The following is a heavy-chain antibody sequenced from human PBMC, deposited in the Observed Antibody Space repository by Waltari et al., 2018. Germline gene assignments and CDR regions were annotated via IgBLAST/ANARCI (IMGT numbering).Heavy chain of an antibody. J-gene: IGHJ4*02. V-gene: IGHV5-10-1*01. CDR3: VRHRTTYPLEIDY. CDR2: IDPSDSFR. Sequence: EVQLVQSGAAVKKPEESLRISCEGSGYGFPSHWISWVRQMPGKGLEGVGRIDPSDSFRNYGPAFEGHVTISVDQSLRTAYLQWDSLKASDTAIYYCVRHRTTYPLEIDYWGQGTLVTVSS. CDR1: GYGFPSHW. D-gene: IGHD2-2*01.